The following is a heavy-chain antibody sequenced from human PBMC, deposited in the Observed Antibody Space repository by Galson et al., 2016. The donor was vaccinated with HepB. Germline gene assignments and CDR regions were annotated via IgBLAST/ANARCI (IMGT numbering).Heavy chain of an antibody. CDR3: VRWVSGAADY. CDR2: IRNRRNSFIT. CDR1: GYTSSDHY. V-gene: IGHV3-72*01. Sequence: SLRLSCAASGYTSSDHYMDWVRQATGKGLEWVGRIRNRRNSFITEYAASVRGRFTISRDDSKNSVYLQMNSLKTEDTAVYYCVRWVSGAADYWGQGAPVTVSS. D-gene: IGHD5/OR15-5a*01. J-gene: IGHJ4*02.